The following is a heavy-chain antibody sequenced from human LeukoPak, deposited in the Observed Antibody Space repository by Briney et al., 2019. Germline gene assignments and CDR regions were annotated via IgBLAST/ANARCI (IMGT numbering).Heavy chain of an antibody. CDR3: ARDQRITIFGVVSCNWFDP. J-gene: IGHJ5*02. D-gene: IGHD3-3*01. CDR2: ISYDGSNK. CDR1: GFTFSSYA. Sequence: PGGSLRLSCSASGFTFSSYAMHWVRQAPGKGLEWVAVISYDGSNKSYAASVKCRFTISRDNSKNTLYLQMNSLRAEDTAVYYCARDQRITIFGVVSCNWFDPWGQGNLVTVSS. V-gene: IGHV3-30-3*01.